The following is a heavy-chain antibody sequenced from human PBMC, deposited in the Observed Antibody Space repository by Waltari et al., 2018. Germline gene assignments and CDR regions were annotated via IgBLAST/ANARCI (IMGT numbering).Heavy chain of an antibody. CDR3: ARNLCSDGSCRFDY. CDR1: GGSISRHY. J-gene: IGHJ4*02. Sequence: QVQLQESGPGLEKPSETLSLTCTVSGGSISRHYWGWIRQPPGKGLEWIGYIYYSGSTNYNPALKSRVTISVDMSKNQFSLKVTSVAAADTAVYYCARNLCSDGSCRFDYWGQGTLVTVSS. CDR2: IYYSGST. D-gene: IGHD2-15*01. V-gene: IGHV4-59*11.